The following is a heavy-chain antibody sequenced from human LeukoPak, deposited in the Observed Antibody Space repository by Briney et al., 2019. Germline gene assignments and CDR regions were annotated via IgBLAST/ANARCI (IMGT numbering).Heavy chain of an antibody. D-gene: IGHD3-10*01. CDR2: ISGSGGST. CDR3: AKSVITMVRGVTYFDY. V-gene: IGHV3-23*01. Sequence: GGSLRLSCAASGFTFSSYAMSWVRQAPGKGLEWVSAISGSGGSTYYAASVKGGFTISRDNSKNTLYLQMNSLRAEDTAVYYCAKSVITMVRGVTYFDYWGQGTLVTVSS. J-gene: IGHJ4*02. CDR1: GFTFSSYA.